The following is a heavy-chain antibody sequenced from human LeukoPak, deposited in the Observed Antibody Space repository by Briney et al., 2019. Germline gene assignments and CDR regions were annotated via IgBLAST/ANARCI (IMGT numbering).Heavy chain of an antibody. D-gene: IGHD5-18*01. CDR1: GGSFSGYY. V-gene: IGHV4-31*11. J-gene: IGHJ4*02. CDR2: IYYSGST. Sequence: SETLSLTCAVYGGSFSGYYWSWIRQHPGKGLEWIGYIYYSGSTYYNPSLKSRVTISVDTSKNQFSLKLSSVTAADTAVYYCARDDKRDTAMGVWGQGTLVTVSS. CDR3: ARDDKRDTAMGV.